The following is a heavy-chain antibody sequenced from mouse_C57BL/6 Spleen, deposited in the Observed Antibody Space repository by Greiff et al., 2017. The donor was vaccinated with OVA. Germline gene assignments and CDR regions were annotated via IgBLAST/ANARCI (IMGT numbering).Heavy chain of an antibody. D-gene: IGHD1-1*01. Sequence: EVQLQQSGPELVKPGASVKISCKASGYSFTGYYMNWVKQSPEKSLEWIGEINPSTGGTTYNQKFKAKATLTVDKYSSTAYMQLKSLTSEDSAVYYCARTYYGPYWYGDVWGTGTTVTVSS. CDR3: ARTYYGPYWYGDV. J-gene: IGHJ1*03. CDR1: GYSFTGYY. V-gene: IGHV1-42*01. CDR2: INPSTGGT.